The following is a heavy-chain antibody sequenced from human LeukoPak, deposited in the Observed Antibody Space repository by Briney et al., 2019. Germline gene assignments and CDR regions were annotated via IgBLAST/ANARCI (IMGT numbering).Heavy chain of an antibody. CDR2: FGTSGSAI. Sequence: GGSLRLSCAASGSIFSSCSMNWVRQAPGKGLEWVSYFGTSGSAIYYADSVKGRFTISRDNAKNSLYLQMNGLRDEDTAVYYCARDYIFAFDIWGQGTMVTVSS. V-gene: IGHV3-48*02. D-gene: IGHD3-3*02. J-gene: IGHJ3*02. CDR1: GSIFSSCS. CDR3: ARDYIFAFDI.